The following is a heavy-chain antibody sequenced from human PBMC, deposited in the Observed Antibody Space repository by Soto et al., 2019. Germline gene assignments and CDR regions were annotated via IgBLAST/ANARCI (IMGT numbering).Heavy chain of an antibody. J-gene: IGHJ4*02. V-gene: IGHV1-69*01. CDR2: IIPQFPTP. CDR1: GGIFRSNA. D-gene: IGHD5-18*01. CDR3: ARDAADTPMVY. Sequence: QVQLVQSGAEVRKPGSSVKVSCKSSGGIFRSNAISWVRQAPGQGLEWMGAIIPQFPTPYYAQKCQGRVTIPADEATSTAYMALNSLRSDDTAVYFCARDAADTPMVYWGQGTLLTVSS.